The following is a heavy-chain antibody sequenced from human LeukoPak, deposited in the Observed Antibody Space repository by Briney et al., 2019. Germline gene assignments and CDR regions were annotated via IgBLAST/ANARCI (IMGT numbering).Heavy chain of an antibody. J-gene: IGHJ4*02. V-gene: IGHV3-48*04. D-gene: IGHD3-22*01. Sequence: GGSLRLSFAASGFTFSIYAMSWVRQAPGKGLEWVSYISSSSSTIYYADSVKGRFTISRDNTKNSLYPQMNSLRAEDTAVYYSSRDDNYYDSSGHYSLHYFDYWGQGTLVTVSP. CDR1: GFTFSIYA. CDR2: ISSSSSTI. CDR3: SRDDNYYDSSGHYSLHYFDY.